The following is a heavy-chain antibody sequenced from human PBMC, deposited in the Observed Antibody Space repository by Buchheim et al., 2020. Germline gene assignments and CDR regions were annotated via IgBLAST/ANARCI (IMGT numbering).Heavy chain of an antibody. Sequence: EVQLLESGGGLVQPGGSLRLSCTASEFTFSSYAMNWVRQAPGKGLEWVSAISDGGTRTFYADSMKGRFTISRDNSKKPLYLQMNGLRGEDTALYYCAKRRGTPGTSFDYWGQGTL. J-gene: IGHJ4*02. V-gene: IGHV3-23*01. CDR3: AKRRGTPGTSFDY. D-gene: IGHD3-10*01. CDR1: EFTFSSYA. CDR2: ISDGGTRT.